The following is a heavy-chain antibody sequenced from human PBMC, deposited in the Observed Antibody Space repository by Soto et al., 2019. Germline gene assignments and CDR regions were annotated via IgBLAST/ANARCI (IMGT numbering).Heavy chain of an antibody. CDR1: GGSISSYY. CDR2: IYYSGST. D-gene: IGHD7-27*01. J-gene: IGHJ6*02. V-gene: IGHV4-59*12. CDR3: ARAQLGTGGRDV. Sequence: SETLSLTCTVSGGSISSYYWSWIRQPPGKGLEWIGYIYYSGSTNYNPSLKSRVTISVDTSKNQFSLKLSSVTAADTAVYYCARAQLGTGGRDVWGQGTTVTVSS.